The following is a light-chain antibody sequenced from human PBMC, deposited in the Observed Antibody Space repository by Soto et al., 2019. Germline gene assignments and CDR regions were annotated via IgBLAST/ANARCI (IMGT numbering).Light chain of an antibody. Sequence: VLTQPPSASGTPGQRVTISCSGSSSNIGSSTVSWYHQLPGSAPKLLIFGDHQRPSGIPDRFSGSKSGTSASLAISGLQSDDEADYYCAAWDDSLNGVLFGGGTKVTVL. CDR1: SSNIGSST. J-gene: IGLJ2*01. CDR3: AAWDDSLNGVL. CDR2: GDH. V-gene: IGLV1-44*01.